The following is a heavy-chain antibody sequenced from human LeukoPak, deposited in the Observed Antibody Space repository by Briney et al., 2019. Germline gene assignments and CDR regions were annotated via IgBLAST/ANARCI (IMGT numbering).Heavy chain of an antibody. D-gene: IGHD5-24*01. CDR3: VRDGKIVEMATVPGDY. Sequence: ASVKVSCKASGYTFSNYAMNWVRQAPGQGLEWMGWINTITGNPTYAQGFTGHFVFSLDTSVSTAYLQISSLKAEDTAMYYCVRDGKIVEMATVPGDYWGQGTLVTVSS. V-gene: IGHV7-4-1*02. CDR1: GYTFSNYA. J-gene: IGHJ4*02. CDR2: INTITGNP.